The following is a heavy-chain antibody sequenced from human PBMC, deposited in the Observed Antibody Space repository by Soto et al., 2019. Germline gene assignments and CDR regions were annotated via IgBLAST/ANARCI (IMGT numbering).Heavy chain of an antibody. CDR1: GGSFSGYY. CDR3: ARGLYYYDSSGYYPPALDY. Sequence: SETLSLTCAVYGGSFSGYYWSWIRQPPGKGLEWIGEINHSGSTNYNPSLKSRVTISVDTSKNQFSLKLSSVTAADTAVYYCARGLYYYDSSGYYPPALDYWGQGTLVTVSS. V-gene: IGHV4-34*01. CDR2: INHSGST. J-gene: IGHJ4*02. D-gene: IGHD3-22*01.